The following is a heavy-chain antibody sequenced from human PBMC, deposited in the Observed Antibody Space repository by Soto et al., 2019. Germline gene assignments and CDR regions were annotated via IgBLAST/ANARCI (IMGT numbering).Heavy chain of an antibody. Sequence: GGSLRLSCAASGFTFSNYAMSWVRQAPGKGLEWVSGISDTGGSTYYADSVKGRFTISRDNSKNTLYLQMNSLRAEDTAVYYCARDYLVVPHRVIDYWGQGTLVTVSS. D-gene: IGHD2-2*01. CDR3: ARDYLVVPHRVIDY. V-gene: IGHV3-23*01. J-gene: IGHJ4*02. CDR2: ISDTGGST. CDR1: GFTFSNYA.